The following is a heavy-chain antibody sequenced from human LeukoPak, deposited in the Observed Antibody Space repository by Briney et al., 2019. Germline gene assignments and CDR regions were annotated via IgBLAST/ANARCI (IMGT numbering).Heavy chain of an antibody. Sequence: SGPTLVNHTPALTLTCTFSGFSLSTSGMRVSWIRQPPGKAPEWLARIDWDDDEFYSTSLKTRITISKDTSKNQVVLTMTNMDPVDTATYYCARVTYSSSYYYFDYWGQGTLVTVSS. V-gene: IGHV2-70*04. D-gene: IGHD6-6*01. J-gene: IGHJ4*02. CDR1: GFSLSTSGMR. CDR3: ARVTYSSSYYYFDY. CDR2: IDWDDDE.